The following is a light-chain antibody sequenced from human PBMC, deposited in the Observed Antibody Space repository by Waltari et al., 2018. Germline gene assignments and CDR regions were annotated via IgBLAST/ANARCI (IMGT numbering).Light chain of an antibody. V-gene: IGLV2-14*03. CDR3: RSYISSDTLEL. Sequence: HSVLPKPATVSGSPGQSITISCTGTSSDVGGYNYVPWYQQHPGKPPNPMIFDVSYRPSAISNRFSGSKSSNTASLTISGLQADDEADYYCRSYISSDTLELFGGGTSLTVL. CDR2: DVS. J-gene: IGLJ2*01. CDR1: SSDVGGYNY.